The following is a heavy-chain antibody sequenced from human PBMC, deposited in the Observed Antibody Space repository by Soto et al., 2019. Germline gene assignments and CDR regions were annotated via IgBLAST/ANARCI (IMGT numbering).Heavy chain of an antibody. CDR3: ARQGAVAGALDYYYYYGMDV. D-gene: IGHD6-19*01. CDR2: IYYSGST. V-gene: IGHV4-39*01. J-gene: IGHJ6*02. CDR1: GGSISSSSYY. Sequence: SETLSLTCTVSGGSISSSSYYWGWIRQPPGKGLEWIGSIYYSGSTYYNPSLKSRVTISVDTSKNQFSLKLSSVTAADTAVYYCARQGAVAGALDYYYYYGMDVWGQGTTVTVSS.